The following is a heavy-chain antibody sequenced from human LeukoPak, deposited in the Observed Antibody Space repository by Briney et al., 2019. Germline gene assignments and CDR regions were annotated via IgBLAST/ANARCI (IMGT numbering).Heavy chain of an antibody. Sequence: ASVKVSCKASGYTFISYGISWVRQAPGQGLEWMGWVSAYNGNTNYAQKLQGRVTMTTDTSTSTAYMELRSLRSDDTAVYYCARDMWGYYDSSGYLPYWGQGTLVTVSS. J-gene: IGHJ4*02. CDR2: VSAYNGNT. CDR1: GYTFISYG. D-gene: IGHD3-22*01. CDR3: ARDMWGYYDSSGYLPY. V-gene: IGHV1-18*01.